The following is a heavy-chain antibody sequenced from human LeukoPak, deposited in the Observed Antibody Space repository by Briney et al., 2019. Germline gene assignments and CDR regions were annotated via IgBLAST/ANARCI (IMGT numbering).Heavy chain of an antibody. CDR3: ARGGRWELPRPYAFDI. CDR1: GYTFTSYG. J-gene: IGHJ3*02. Sequence: ASVKVSCKASGYTFTSYGISWVRQAPGQGLEWMGWISAYNGHTNYAQKLQGRVTMTTDTSTSTAYMELRNLRSDDTAVYYCARGGRWELPRPYAFDIWGQGTMVTVSS. CDR2: ISAYNGHT. V-gene: IGHV1-18*01. D-gene: IGHD1-26*01.